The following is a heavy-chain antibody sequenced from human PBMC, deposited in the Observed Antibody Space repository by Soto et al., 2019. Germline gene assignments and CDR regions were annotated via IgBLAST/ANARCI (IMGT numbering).Heavy chain of an antibody. Sequence: EVQLVESGGGLVQPGGSLRLSCAASGFTFSSYWMSWVRQAPGKGLEWVANIKQDGSEKYYVDSVKGRFTISRDNAKNEQYLQMESLRAEGMAVYYCARASGYSGYDFSVGAFDIWGQGTMVTVSS. D-gene: IGHD5-12*01. CDR2: IKQDGSEK. CDR3: ARASGYSGYDFSVGAFDI. J-gene: IGHJ3*02. CDR1: GFTFSSYW. V-gene: IGHV3-7*01.